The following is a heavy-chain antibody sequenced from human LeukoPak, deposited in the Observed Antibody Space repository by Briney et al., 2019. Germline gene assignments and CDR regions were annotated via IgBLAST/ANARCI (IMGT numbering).Heavy chain of an antibody. CDR1: GYTFTSYD. D-gene: IGHD1-26*01. CDR3: ARSIVGATNLDAFDI. V-gene: IGHV1-8*01. Sequence: ASVKVSCKASGYTFTSYDINWVRQATGQGLEWMGWMNPNSGNTGYAQKFQGRVTMTRNTSISTAYMDLSSLRSEDTAVYYCARSIVGATNLDAFDIWGQGTMVTVSS. J-gene: IGHJ3*02. CDR2: MNPNSGNT.